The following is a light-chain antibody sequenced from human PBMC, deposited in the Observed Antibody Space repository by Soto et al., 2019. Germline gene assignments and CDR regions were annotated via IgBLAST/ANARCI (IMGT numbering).Light chain of an antibody. CDR3: QQYYNWPPYT. V-gene: IGKV3-15*01. Sequence: EVVMTQSPATLSVSPGDRATLSCRASQSVDTNVAWYQQKPGQAPRLLGHGASTRATGVPARFTGIGSGTDFTLTSSGLQSDDFAVYYCQQYYNWPPYTFGQGTKLQIK. J-gene: IGKJ2*01. CDR2: GAS. CDR1: QSVDTN.